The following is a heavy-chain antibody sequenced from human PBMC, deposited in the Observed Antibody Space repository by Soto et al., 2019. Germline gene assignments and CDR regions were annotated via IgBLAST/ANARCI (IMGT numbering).Heavy chain of an antibody. D-gene: IGHD3-9*01. CDR2: IIPIFGTA. J-gene: IGHJ6*02. V-gene: IGHV1-69*06. CDR3: ARGAPQTYYDILTGPRTGSYYYGMDV. Sequence: ASVKVSWKACRGTFSSYAISLVRQAPGQGVEWIGGIIPIFGTANYAQKFQGRVTITADKSTSTAYMELSSLRSEDTAVYYCARGAPQTYYDILTGPRTGSYYYGMDVWGQGTTVTVSS. CDR1: RGTFSSYA.